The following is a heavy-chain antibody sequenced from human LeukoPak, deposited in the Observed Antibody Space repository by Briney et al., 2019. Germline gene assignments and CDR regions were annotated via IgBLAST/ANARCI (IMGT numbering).Heavy chain of an antibody. CDR1: GFTFSSNW. D-gene: IGHD4-11*01. V-gene: IGHV3-74*01. Sequence: GGSLRLPCVDYGFTFSSNWMHWVRQAPGKGPMWVSRINGDGNSISYADSVKGRFTISRDNAKNTLYLQMNSLRAEDTAVYYCARWPYSVLDAFDIWGQGTVVTVSS. CDR3: ARWPYSVLDAFDI. CDR2: INGDGNSI. J-gene: IGHJ3*02.